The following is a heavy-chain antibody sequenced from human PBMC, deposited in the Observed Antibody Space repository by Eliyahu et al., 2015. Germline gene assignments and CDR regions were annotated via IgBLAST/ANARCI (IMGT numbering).Heavy chain of an antibody. V-gene: IGHV4-39*01. CDR3: ARRDTLGSSWYFDL. CDR1: GGSIAGGXYX. D-gene: IGHD3-9*01. Sequence: QVQLQXSXPGLXKPSETLSLXCXXSGGSIAGGXYXWGWIRQPPGKGLEWLGHIYFTGNTYYSPPLKSRVTISVDTSKNQFSLRLNSVTAADTAIYFCARRDTLGSSWYFDLWGRGTLVIVSS. J-gene: IGHJ2*01. CDR2: IYFTGNT.